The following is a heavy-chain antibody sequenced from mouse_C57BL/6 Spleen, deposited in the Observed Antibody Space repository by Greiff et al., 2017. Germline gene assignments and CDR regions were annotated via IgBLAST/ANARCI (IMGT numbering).Heavy chain of an antibody. CDR2: ISSGSSTI. Sequence: EVKVVESGGGLVKPGGSLKLSCAASGFTFSDYGMHWVRQAPEKGLEWVAYISSGSSTIYSADTVKGRFTISRAHAKNTLFLQMTSLRSEDTAMYYCARIPPHYYAMDYWGQGTSVTVSS. J-gene: IGHJ4*01. CDR1: GFTFSDYG. CDR3: ARIPPHYYAMDY. V-gene: IGHV5-17*01. D-gene: IGHD5-1-1*01.